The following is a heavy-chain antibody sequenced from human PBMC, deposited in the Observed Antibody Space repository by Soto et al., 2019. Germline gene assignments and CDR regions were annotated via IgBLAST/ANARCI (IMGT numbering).Heavy chain of an antibody. Sequence: SDTLSLTCAVYGGSFSGYYWSWIRQPPGKGLELIGEINHSGSTNYNPSLKSRVTISVDTSKNQFSLKLSSVTAADTAVYYCARDSIRAAFDYWGQGTLVTVSS. V-gene: IGHV4-34*01. CDR1: GGSFSGYY. D-gene: IGHD6-13*01. J-gene: IGHJ4*02. CDR3: ARDSIRAAFDY. CDR2: INHSGST.